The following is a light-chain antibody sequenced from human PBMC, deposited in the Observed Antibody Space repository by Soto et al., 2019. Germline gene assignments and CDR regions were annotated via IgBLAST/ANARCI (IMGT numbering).Light chain of an antibody. CDR3: QNYYIGPPSGT. J-gene: IGKJ4*01. Sequence: DFQMTQSPSSLSASVGDRVTITCRASQGINNHLAWFQQKPGKVPKVLIYAASTLQSGVPYRFSGSGSGTDFTLTISSLQPEDVATYDCQNYYIGPPSGTVGGGTKVEIK. CDR2: AAS. V-gene: IGKV1-27*01. CDR1: QGINNH.